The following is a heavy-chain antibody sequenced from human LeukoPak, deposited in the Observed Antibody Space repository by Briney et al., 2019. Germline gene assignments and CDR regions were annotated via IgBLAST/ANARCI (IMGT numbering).Heavy chain of an antibody. J-gene: IGHJ4*02. D-gene: IGHD4-17*01. CDR2: ISTSSSYI. Sequence: GGSLRLSCAASGFPFSSYSMNWVRQAPGKGLEWVSSISTSSSYIYYADSVKGRFTISRDNAKKSLYLQMNSLRAEDTAVYYCARDEEVATVTTSSFVYWGQGTLVTVSS. CDR3: ARDEEVATVTTSSFVY. V-gene: IGHV3-21*01. CDR1: GFPFSSYS.